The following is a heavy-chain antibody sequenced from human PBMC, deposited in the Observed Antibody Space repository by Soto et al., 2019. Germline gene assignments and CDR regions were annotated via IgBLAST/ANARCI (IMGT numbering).Heavy chain of an antibody. CDR2: ISYDGSNK. CDR3: AKVFYDSSGYLDY. J-gene: IGHJ4*02. Sequence: PGGSLILSCAASGFTFSSYGMHWVRQAPGKGLEWVAVISYDGSNKYYADSVKGRFTISRDNSKNTLYLQMNSLRAEDTAVYYCAKVFYDSSGYLDYWGQGTLVTVSS. V-gene: IGHV3-30*18. D-gene: IGHD3-22*01. CDR1: GFTFSSYG.